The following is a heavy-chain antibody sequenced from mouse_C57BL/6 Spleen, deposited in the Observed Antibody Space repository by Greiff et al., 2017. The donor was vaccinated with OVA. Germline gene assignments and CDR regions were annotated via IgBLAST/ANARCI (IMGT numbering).Heavy chain of an antibody. CDR3: ARRDQKNFLWYFDV. Sequence: QVQLQQSGAELMKPGASVKLSCKATGYTFTGYWIEWVKQRPGHGLEWIGEILPGSGSTNYNEKFKGKATFTADTSSNTAYMQLSSLTTEDFAIYDCARRDQKNFLWYFDVWGTGTTVTVSS. V-gene: IGHV1-9*01. J-gene: IGHJ1*03. CDR1: GYTFTGYW. CDR2: ILPGSGST.